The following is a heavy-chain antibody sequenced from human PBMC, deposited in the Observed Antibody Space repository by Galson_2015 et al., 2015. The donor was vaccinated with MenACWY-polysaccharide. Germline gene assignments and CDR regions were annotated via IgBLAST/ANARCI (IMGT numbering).Heavy chain of an antibody. CDR3: ARARRQMAVT. CDR1: GDSIGSYY. CDR2: TFYSGDT. J-gene: IGHJ5*02. D-gene: IGHD5-24*01. V-gene: IGHV4-59*01. Sequence: SETLSLTCTVSGDSIGSYYWTWIRQPPGKGLEWIGYTFYSGDTNYNPSLKSRVTISVDTPKRQFSLNLTSVTAADTAVYYCARARRQMAVTWGQGTLVIVSS.